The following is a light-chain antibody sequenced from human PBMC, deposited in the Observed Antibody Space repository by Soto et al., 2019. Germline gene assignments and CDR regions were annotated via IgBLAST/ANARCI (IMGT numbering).Light chain of an antibody. J-gene: IGKJ1*01. V-gene: IGKV3-11*01. CDR3: QQYGSSGT. CDR2: DAS. CDR1: QSVSSY. Sequence: EIVLTQSPATLSLSPGERATLSCRASQSVSSYLAWYQQKPGQAPRLLIYDASNRATGIPARFSGSGSGTDFTLTISSLEPDDLSVYYCQQYGSSGTFGQVTKVEIK.